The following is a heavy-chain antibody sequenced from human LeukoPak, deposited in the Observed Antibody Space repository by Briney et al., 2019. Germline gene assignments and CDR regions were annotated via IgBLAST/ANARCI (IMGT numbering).Heavy chain of an antibody. CDR3: ARATPVGGVRFDY. D-gene: IGHD3-16*01. Sequence: PSETLSLTRTVSGVSISSYYWSWIRQPPRKGLEWIGSIYTTGDARYNPSLKSRVTISVDTSKNQFSLKLSSVTAADTAVYYCARATPVGGVRFDYWGQGTLVTVSS. V-gene: IGHV4-4*09. J-gene: IGHJ4*02. CDR1: GVSISSYY. CDR2: IYTTGDA.